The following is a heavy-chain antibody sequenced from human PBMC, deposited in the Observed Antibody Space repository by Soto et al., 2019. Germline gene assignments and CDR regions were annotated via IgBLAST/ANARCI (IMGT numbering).Heavy chain of an antibody. J-gene: IGHJ4*02. Sequence: QVQLQESGPGLLKPSGTLSLTCAVSSGSISSSTWWTWVRQPPGKGLEWIGETHHIGNTNYNPSLESRVTISLDKSKNQFSLKLTSVPAADTAVYYCAGSQYLAPFDSWSQGTLVTVSS. CDR1: SGSISSSTW. CDR2: THHIGNT. V-gene: IGHV4-4*02. D-gene: IGHD2-2*01. CDR3: AGSQYLAPFDS.